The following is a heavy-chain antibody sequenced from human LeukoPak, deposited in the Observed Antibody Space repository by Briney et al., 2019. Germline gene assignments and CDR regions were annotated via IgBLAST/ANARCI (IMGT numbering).Heavy chain of an antibody. Sequence: GSLRLSCAASGFTVSSNYMSWIRQPPGKGLEWIGEINHSGSTNYNPSLKSRVTISVDTSKNQFSLKLSSVTAADTAVYYCARVIVVVPAAMRRYYYYYYMDVWGKGTTVTVSS. CDR1: GFTVSSNY. V-gene: IGHV4-34*01. D-gene: IGHD2-2*01. J-gene: IGHJ6*03. CDR2: INHSGST. CDR3: ARVIVVVPAAMRRYYYYYYMDV.